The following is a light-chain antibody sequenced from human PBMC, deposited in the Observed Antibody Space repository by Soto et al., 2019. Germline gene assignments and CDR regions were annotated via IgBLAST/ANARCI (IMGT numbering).Light chain of an antibody. CDR2: GAS. Sequence: EIVLTQSPGTLSFSPGERATLSCRASQSVSSDYLAWYQQKPGQAPRLLIYGASSRATGIPDRFSGSGSGTDFTLTVSRLEPEDFAVFYCQQYGSSPPTSGQGTKVEIK. CDR3: QQYGSSPPT. J-gene: IGKJ2*01. V-gene: IGKV3-20*01. CDR1: QSVSSDY.